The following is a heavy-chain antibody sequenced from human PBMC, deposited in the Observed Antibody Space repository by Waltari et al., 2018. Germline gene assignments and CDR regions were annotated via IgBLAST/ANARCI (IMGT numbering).Heavy chain of an antibody. CDR1: GGPIRSYY. D-gene: IGHD2-21*02. CDR3: ASFYGGDSAFDY. V-gene: IGHV4-59*01. J-gene: IGHJ4*02. CDR2: IYYSGST. Sequence: QVQLQESGPGLVKSSETLSLPCTVSGGPIRSYYWSWIRQTPGKGLEWIGYIYYSGSTIYNPSLKSRVTISVDTSKNQFSLKLSSVTAADTAVYYCASFYGGDSAFDYWGQGTLVTVSS.